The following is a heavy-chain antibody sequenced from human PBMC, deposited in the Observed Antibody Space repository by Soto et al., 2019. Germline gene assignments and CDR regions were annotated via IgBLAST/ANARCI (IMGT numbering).Heavy chain of an antibody. Sequence: GGSLRLSCAASGFTFSSYAMSWVRQAPGKGLEWVSAISGSGGSTYYADSVKGRFTISRDNSKNTLYLQMNSLRAEDTAVYYCAKVARRITMIVVVITRYFDYWGQGTLVTVSS. V-gene: IGHV3-23*01. CDR2: ISGSGGST. CDR3: AKVARRITMIVVVITRYFDY. CDR1: GFTFSSYA. D-gene: IGHD3-22*01. J-gene: IGHJ4*02.